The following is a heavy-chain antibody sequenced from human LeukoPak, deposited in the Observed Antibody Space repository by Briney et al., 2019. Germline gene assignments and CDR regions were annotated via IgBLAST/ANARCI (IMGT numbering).Heavy chain of an antibody. CDR3: ARDPRWLTPDCTSTSCYENYFDP. D-gene: IGHD2-2*01. Sequence: SETLSLTCAVSGYSISSGYQWAWIRQPPGKTLEWTGSIFHTGSVHYNPSLKSRVTISVDTSTNHFSLRLSSLTAADTAIYYCARDPRWLTPDCTSTSCYENYFDPWGQGILVTVSS. V-gene: IGHV4-38-2*02. CDR1: GYSISSGYQ. J-gene: IGHJ5*02. CDR2: IFHTGSV.